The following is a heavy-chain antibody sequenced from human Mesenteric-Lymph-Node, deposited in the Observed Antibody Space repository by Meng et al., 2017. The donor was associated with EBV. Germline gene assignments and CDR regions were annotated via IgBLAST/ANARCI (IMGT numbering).Heavy chain of an antibody. CDR1: GYSFTRYT. CDR3: ARKTDCSTTRCYGPFDN. D-gene: IGHD2-2*01. CDR2: INTNTGNP. Sequence: QVQLVQSVSELKKPGASVQVSGQGAGYSFTRYTLNWVRHAPGQGLEWMGWINTNTGNPTYAQGFTGRFVFSLDTSVNTAFLQISSLKAEDTAVYYCARKTDCSTTRCYGPFDNWGQGAMVTVSS. V-gene: IGHV7-4-1*02. J-gene: IGHJ4*02.